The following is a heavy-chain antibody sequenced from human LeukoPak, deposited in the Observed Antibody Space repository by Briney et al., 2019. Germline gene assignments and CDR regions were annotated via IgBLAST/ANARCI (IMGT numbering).Heavy chain of an antibody. Sequence: XSAISGSGANTYYADSVKGRFTISRDNSKNTLSLQMNTLRTDDTAVYYCAKGRALEVVAAFNYWGQGTVVTVSS. CDR2: ISGSGANT. V-gene: IGHV3-23*01. CDR3: AKGRALEVVAAFNY. D-gene: IGHD2-15*01. J-gene: IGHJ4*02.